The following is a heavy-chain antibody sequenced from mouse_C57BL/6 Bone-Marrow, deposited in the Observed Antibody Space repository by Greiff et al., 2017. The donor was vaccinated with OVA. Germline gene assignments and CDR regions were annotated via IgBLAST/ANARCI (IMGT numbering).Heavy chain of an antibody. J-gene: IGHJ3*01. V-gene: IGHV10-1*01. D-gene: IGHD2-2*01. CDR1: GFSFNTYA. CDR3: VRHALYGYLFAY. Sequence: DVHLVESGGGLVQPKGSLKLSCAASGFSFNTYAMNWVRQAPGKGLEWVARIRSKSNNYATYYADSVKDRFTIYRDDSESMLYLQMNNLKTEDTAMYYCVRHALYGYLFAYWGQGTLVTVSA. CDR2: IRSKSNNYAT.